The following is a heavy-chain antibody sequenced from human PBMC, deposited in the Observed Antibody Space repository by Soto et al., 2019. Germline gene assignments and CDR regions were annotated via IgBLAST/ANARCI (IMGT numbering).Heavy chain of an antibody. CDR2: IYYSGST. V-gene: IGHV4-39*01. CDR1: GGSIRGSGYC. CDR3: ARSMTTVVTLDY. D-gene: IGHD4-17*01. Sequence: SVPQSLPNTVSGGSIRGSGYCRGWKRQPPGKGLEWIGSIYYSGSTYYNPSLKSRVTISVDTSKNQFSLKLSSVTAADTAVYYCARSMTTVVTLDYWGQGTLVTVSS. J-gene: IGHJ4*02.